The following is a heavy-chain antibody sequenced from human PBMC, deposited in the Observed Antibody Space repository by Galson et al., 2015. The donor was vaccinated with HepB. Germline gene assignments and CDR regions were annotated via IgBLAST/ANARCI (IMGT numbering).Heavy chain of an antibody. CDR3: ARMLSSGWYGLWYYYGMDV. CDR1: GFSLSTSGMC. Sequence: PALVNPTQTLTLTCTFSGFSLSTSGMCVSWIRQPPGKALEWLALIDWDDDKYYSTSLKTRLTISKDTSKNQVVLTMTNMDPVDTATYYCARMLSSGWYGLWYYYGMDVWGQGTTVTVSS. J-gene: IGHJ6*02. V-gene: IGHV2-70*01. CDR2: IDWDDDK. D-gene: IGHD6-19*01.